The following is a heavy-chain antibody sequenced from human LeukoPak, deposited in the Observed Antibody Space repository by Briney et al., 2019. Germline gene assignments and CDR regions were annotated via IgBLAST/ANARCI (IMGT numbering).Heavy chain of an antibody. CDR1: GGSISGYY. J-gene: IGHJ4*02. Sequence: SETLSLTCAVSGGSISGYYWTCIRQPARKGLEWIGRIYSSGSTNYNPSLKSRVPMSVDTPKNQFSLNLSSVTAANTAVYYCARGYGSGSYPSDYWGQGTLVTVSS. CDR2: IYSSGST. D-gene: IGHD3-10*01. V-gene: IGHV4-4*07. CDR3: ARGYGSGSYPSDY.